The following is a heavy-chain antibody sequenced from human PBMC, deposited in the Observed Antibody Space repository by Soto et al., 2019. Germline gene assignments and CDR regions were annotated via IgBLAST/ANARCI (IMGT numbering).Heavy chain of an antibody. J-gene: IGHJ4*02. V-gene: IGHV3-66*01. D-gene: IGHD3-3*01. CDR2: IYSGGST. CDR3: ARGTDFWSGYGLMAY. Sequence: EVQLVESGGGLVQLGGSLRLSCAASGFTVSSNYMSWVRQAPGKGLEWVSVIYSGGSTYYADSVKGRFTISRDNSKNTLYLEMNSLRAEDTAVYYCARGTDFWSGYGLMAYWGQGTLVTVSS. CDR1: GFTVSSNY.